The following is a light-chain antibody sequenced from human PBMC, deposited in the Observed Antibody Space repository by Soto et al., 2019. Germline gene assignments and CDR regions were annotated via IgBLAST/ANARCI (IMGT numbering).Light chain of an antibody. CDR2: DAS. V-gene: IGKV3D-20*01. CDR3: QQYGVSRT. CDR1: QSVSSHY. Sequence: EIVLTQSPATLSLSPGERATLSCGASQSVSSHYLAWYQQRPGLAPRLLIYDASNRATGIPDRFSGSGSGTDFTLTISRLEPEDFAVYYCQQYGVSRTFGQGTKVEV. J-gene: IGKJ1*01.